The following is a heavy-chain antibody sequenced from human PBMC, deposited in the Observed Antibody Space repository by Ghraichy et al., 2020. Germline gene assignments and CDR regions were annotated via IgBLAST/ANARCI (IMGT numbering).Heavy chain of an antibody. CDR1: GFTFRTNL. D-gene: IGHD2-2*01. CDR2: INQGGSAK. J-gene: IGHJ6*02. Sequence: LSLTCAASGFTFRTNLMTWVRQAPGKGLEWVANINQGGSAKYYVDSVEGRFTISRDNAKNSLFLQISSLRADDTVVYYCVPECSTSCYYAMDVWGQGTTVVVSS. CDR3: VPECSTSCYYAMDV. V-gene: IGHV3-7*01.